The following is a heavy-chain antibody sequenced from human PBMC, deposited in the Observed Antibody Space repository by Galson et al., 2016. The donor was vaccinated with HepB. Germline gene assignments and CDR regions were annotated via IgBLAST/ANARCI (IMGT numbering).Heavy chain of an antibody. CDR1: GFTFSDYA. J-gene: IGHJ5*02. Sequence: SLRLSCAASGFTFSDYAMSWVRQAPGKGLEWVSSISGSGGYTQYADSVKGRFTISRDNSKNTLYLHMNSLRAEDKAVYYCAKGRSLSAAVSIWFDPWGQGTLVTVSS. CDR2: ISGSGGYT. V-gene: IGHV3-23*01. D-gene: IGHD6-13*01. CDR3: AKGRSLSAAVSIWFDP.